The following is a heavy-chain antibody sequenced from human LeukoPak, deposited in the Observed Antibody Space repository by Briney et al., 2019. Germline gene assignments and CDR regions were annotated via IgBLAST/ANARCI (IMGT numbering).Heavy chain of an antibody. J-gene: IGHJ6*02. V-gene: IGHV3-30*04. CDR3: ARDWEGIDV. D-gene: IGHD1-26*01. Sequence: PGRSLRLSCAASGFTFSSYAMHWVRQAPGKGLEWVAVISYDGSNKYYADSVKGRFTISRDNSKNTLYLQMNSLRAEDTAVYYCARDWEGIDVWGQGTTVTVSS. CDR1: GFTFSSYA. CDR2: ISYDGSNK.